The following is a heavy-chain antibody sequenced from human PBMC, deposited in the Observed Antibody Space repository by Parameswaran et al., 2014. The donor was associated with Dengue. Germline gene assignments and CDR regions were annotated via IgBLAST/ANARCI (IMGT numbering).Heavy chain of an antibody. D-gene: IGHD6-6*01. Sequence: WVRQAPGQGLEWMGWMNPNSGNTGYAQKFQGRVTMTRNTSISTAYMELSSLRSEDTAVYYCARGLGRLIAAQTYYFDYWGQGTLVTVSS. V-gene: IGHV1-8*01. CDR3: ARGLGRLIAAQTYYFDY. CDR2: MNPNSGNT. J-gene: IGHJ4*02.